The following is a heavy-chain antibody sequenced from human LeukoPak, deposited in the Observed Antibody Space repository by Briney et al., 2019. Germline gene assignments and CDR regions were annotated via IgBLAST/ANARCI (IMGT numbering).Heavy chain of an antibody. Sequence: PGGSLRLSCSASGFTFSSYAMSWVRQAPGKELEWVSAISGSGGSTYYADSVKGRFTISRDNSKNTLYLQMNSLRAEDTAVYYCAKDVHYDDNVVDYWGQGTLVTVSS. CDR2: ISGSGGST. CDR1: GFTFSSYA. CDR3: AKDVHYDDNVVDY. V-gene: IGHV3-23*01. D-gene: IGHD4-17*01. J-gene: IGHJ4*02.